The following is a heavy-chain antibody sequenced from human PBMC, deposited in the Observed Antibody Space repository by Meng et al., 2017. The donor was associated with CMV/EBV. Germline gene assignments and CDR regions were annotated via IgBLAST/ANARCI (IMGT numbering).Heavy chain of an antibody. J-gene: IGHJ5*01. CDR2: MNPYSGNT. CDR3: ERGLTGSTRGGRFDS. CDR1: GYTVTDYD. D-gene: IGHD1-7*01. Sequence: ASVKVSCKASGYTVTDYDVNWVRQAAGQGLEWMGWMNPYSGNTGYAQKFQGRVTVTRNTSISTAYMELSSLRSEDTAVYYCERGLTGSTRGGRFDSWGQGTLVTVSS. V-gene: IGHV1-8*03.